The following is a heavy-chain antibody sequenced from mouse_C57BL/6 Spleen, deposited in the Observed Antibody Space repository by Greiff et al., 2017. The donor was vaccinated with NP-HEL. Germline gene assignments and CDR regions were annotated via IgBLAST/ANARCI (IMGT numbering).Heavy chain of an antibody. CDR2: IWGGGST. V-gene: IGHV2-9*01. D-gene: IGHD3-2*02. CDR3: AKRAQATYYAMDY. Sequence: VHLVESGPGLVAPSQRLSITCTVSGFSLTSYGVDWVRQPPGKGLEWLGVIWGGGSTNYNSALMSRLSISKDNSKSQVFLKMNSLQTDDTAMYYCAKRAQATYYAMDYWGQGTSVTVSS. CDR1: GFSLTSYG. J-gene: IGHJ4*01.